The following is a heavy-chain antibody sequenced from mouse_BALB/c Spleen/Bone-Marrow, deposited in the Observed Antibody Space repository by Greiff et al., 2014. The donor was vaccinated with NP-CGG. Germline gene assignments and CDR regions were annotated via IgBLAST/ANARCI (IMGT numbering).Heavy chain of an antibody. Sequence: EVHLVESGPELVMPGASVKISCKTSGYTFTDYTLHWVKQSHGKSLEWIGGVNPNIGGTSYSQKFKDKASLTVNKSSTTAYMELRSLTSEDSAVYYCARGRWYYWGQGTTLTVSS. CDR3: ARGRWYY. D-gene: IGHD2-3*01. CDR2: VNPNIGGT. CDR1: GYTFTDYT. V-gene: IGHV1-22*01. J-gene: IGHJ2*01.